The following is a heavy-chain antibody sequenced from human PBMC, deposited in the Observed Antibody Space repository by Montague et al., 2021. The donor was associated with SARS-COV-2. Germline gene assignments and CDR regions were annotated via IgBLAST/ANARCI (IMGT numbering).Heavy chain of an antibody. CDR1: GFTLSNYG. J-gene: IGHJ6*02. CDR2: MWYDGGDK. V-gene: IGHV3-33*01. D-gene: IGHD1-1*01. Sequence: SLRLSCAASGFTLSNYGIHWVRQAPGKGLEWVAVMWYDGGDKYYADSVKGRFTMSRDKSKNAVYLQMSSLRAEDTAVYYCASEYDTYGYYYYGMDVWGQGTTVTVSS. CDR3: ASEYDTYGYYYYGMDV.